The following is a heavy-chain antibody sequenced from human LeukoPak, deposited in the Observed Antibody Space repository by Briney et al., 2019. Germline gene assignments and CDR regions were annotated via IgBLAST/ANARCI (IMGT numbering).Heavy chain of an antibody. Sequence: PSETLSLTCTVSGGSISSSSYYWGWIRQPPGKGLEWIGEIYHSGSTNYNPSLKSRVTISVDKSKNQFSLKLSSVTAADTAVYYCAAVQWLGYYFDYWGQGTLVTVSS. CDR1: GGSISSSSYY. V-gene: IGHV4-39*07. J-gene: IGHJ4*02. D-gene: IGHD6-19*01. CDR3: AAVQWLGYYFDY. CDR2: IYHSGST.